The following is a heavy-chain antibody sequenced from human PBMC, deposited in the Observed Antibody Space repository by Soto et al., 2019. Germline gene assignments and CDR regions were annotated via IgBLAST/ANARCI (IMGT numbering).Heavy chain of an antibody. D-gene: IGHD2-2*01. CDR2: ISGSGGST. Sequence: GGSLRLSCVASGFTFSSYAMSWVRQAPGKGLEWVSAISGSGGSTYYADSVKGRFTISRDNSKNTLYLQMNSLRAEDTAVYYCAKDADIVVVPAAIGSWFDPWGQGTLVTVSS. V-gene: IGHV3-23*01. J-gene: IGHJ5*02. CDR3: AKDADIVVVPAAIGSWFDP. CDR1: GFTFSSYA.